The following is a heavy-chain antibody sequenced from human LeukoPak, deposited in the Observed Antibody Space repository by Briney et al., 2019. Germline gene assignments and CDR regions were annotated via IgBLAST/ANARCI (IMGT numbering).Heavy chain of an antibody. D-gene: IGHD2-8*01. V-gene: IGHV4-59*01. CDR2: IYYSGST. Sequence: SETLSLTCTVSGGSISSYYWSWIRQPPGKGLEWIGYIYYSGSTNYNPSLKSRVTISVDTSKNQFSLKLSSVTAADTAVYYCASVMGSYYYYGMDVWGQGTTVTVSS. CDR3: ASVMGSYYYYGMDV. J-gene: IGHJ6*02. CDR1: GGSISSYY.